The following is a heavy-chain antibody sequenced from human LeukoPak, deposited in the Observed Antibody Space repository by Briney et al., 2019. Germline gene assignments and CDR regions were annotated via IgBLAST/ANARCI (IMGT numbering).Heavy chain of an antibody. CDR2: IGGRDDRT. CDR1: GFTFTGHT. D-gene: IGHD3-3*01. J-gene: IGHJ4*02. V-gene: IGHV3-23*01. CDR3: AKDPNPFYDFWSGYE. Sequence: PGGSLRLSCAASGFTFTGHTMTWLRQAPGKGLEWVSIIGGRDDRTYYADSVKGRFTISRDNSKNILYLQMNSLRAEDTAVYYCAKDPNPFYDFWSGYEWGQGTLVTVSS.